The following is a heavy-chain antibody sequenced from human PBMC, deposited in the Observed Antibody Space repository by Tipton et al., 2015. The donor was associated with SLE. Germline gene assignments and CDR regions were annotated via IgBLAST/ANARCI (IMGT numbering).Heavy chain of an antibody. CDR3: ARRKSETGLVSKRGGFDP. CDR1: GFTFSSYS. D-gene: IGHD3/OR15-3a*01. J-gene: IGHJ5*02. Sequence: GSLRLSCAASGFTFSSYSMSWVRQAPGKGLEWVSYISSSSSTIYYADSVKGRFTISRDNSKNTLYLQMNSLRAEDTAVYYCARRKSETGLVSKRGGFDPWGQGTLVTVSS. V-gene: IGHV3-48*01. CDR2: ISSSSSTI.